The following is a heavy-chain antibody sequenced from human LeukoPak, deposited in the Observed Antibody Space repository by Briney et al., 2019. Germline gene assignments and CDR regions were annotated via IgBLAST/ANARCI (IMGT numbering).Heavy chain of an antibody. CDR3: ARDLAVAAYGGFDY. D-gene: IGHD6-19*01. Sequence: SQTLSLTSTVSGPSISNYYWSWIRQPPRKGREWIGYIYYTGSTNYNPSLKSRVTISVDTSKNQFSLMMSSVTAADTAVYYCARDLAVAAYGGFDYWGQGTLVTVSS. CDR2: IYYTGST. V-gene: IGHV4-59*01. J-gene: IGHJ4*02. CDR1: GPSISNYY.